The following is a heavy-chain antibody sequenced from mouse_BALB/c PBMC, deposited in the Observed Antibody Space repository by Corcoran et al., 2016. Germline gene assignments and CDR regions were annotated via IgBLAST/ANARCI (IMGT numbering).Heavy chain of an antibody. D-gene: IGHD1-1*01. CDR2: INTYTGEP. CDR1: GYTFTNYG. V-gene: IGHV9-1*02. J-gene: IGHJ4*01. Sequence: QIQLVQSGPELKKPGETVKISCKASGYTFTNYGMNWVKQAPGKGLKWMGWINTYTGEPTYADDFKGRFAFSLETSASTAYLQINNLKNEDMATYFCARSITTVPPYYAMDYWGQGTSVTVSS. CDR3: ARSITTVPPYYAMDY.